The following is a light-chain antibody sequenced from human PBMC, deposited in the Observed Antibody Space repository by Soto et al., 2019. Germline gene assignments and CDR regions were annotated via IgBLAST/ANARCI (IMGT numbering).Light chain of an antibody. CDR1: ESIGNY. V-gene: IGKV3-11*01. J-gene: IGKJ4*01. Sequence: EVVLTQSPATLSLSPGERATLSCRASESIGNYLAWYQQKLGQAPKLLIYDASHRAIGIPGRFSGDGSGTDFTRTISSLEPEDFAVYYCQWRSDWPPRLTFGGGTQVEI. CDR2: DAS. CDR3: QWRSDWPPRLT.